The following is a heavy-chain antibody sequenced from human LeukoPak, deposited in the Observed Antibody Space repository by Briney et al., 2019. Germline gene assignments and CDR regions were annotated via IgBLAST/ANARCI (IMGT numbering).Heavy chain of an antibody. CDR3: ARDHYYDGRGRFDP. V-gene: IGHV4-34*01. J-gene: IGHJ5*02. CDR1: GGSFSGYY. Sequence: KPSETLSLTCAVYGGSFSGYYWSWIRQPPGKGLEWIGEINHSGSTNYNPSLQSRVAVSIDTSKNQFSLRLSSVTAADTALYYCARDHYYDGRGRFDPWGQGTLVTVSS. CDR2: INHSGST. D-gene: IGHD3-16*01.